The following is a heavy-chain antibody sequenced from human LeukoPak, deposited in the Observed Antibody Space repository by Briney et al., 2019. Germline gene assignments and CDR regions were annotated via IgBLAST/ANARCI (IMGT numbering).Heavy chain of an antibody. J-gene: IGHJ4*02. CDR1: GFTFSSYS. Sequence: GGSLRLSCAASGFTFSSYSMNRVRQAPGKGLEWVSYISSSSSTIYYADSVKGRFTISRDNAKNSLYLQMNSLRAEDTAVYYCARGRMTTVNYWGQGTLVTVSS. V-gene: IGHV3-48*04. D-gene: IGHD4-17*01. CDR2: ISSSSSTI. CDR3: ARGRMTTVNY.